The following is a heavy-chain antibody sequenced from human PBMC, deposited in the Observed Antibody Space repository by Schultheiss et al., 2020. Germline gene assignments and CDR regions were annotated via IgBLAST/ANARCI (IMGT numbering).Heavy chain of an antibody. V-gene: IGHV3-23*01. CDR2: ISGSGGST. CDR1: GGSISSSN. D-gene: IGHD3-22*01. Sequence: ETLSLTCAVSGGSISSSNWWSWVRQPPGKGLEWVSAISGSGGSTYYADSVKGRFTISRDNAKNSLYLQMNSLRAEDTAVYYCARLSIYDSSGYYPPLDYWGQGTLVTVSS. J-gene: IGHJ4*02. CDR3: ARLSIYDSSGYYPPLDY.